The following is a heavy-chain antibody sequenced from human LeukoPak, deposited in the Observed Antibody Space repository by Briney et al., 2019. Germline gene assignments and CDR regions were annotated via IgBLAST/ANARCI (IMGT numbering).Heavy chain of an antibody. J-gene: IGHJ3*02. CDR3: ARRRVLLDAFDI. CDR1: GFTFSSYG. CDR2: ISGSGGST. D-gene: IGHD3-10*01. V-gene: IGHV3-23*01. Sequence: GGSLRLSCAASGFTFSSYGMSWVRQAPGKGLEWVSAISGSGGSTYYADSVKGRFTISRDNSKNTLYLQMNSLRAEDTAVYYCARRRVLLDAFDIWGQGTMVTVSS.